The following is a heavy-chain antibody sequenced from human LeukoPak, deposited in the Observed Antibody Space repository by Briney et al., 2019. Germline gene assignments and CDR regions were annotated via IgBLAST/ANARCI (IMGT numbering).Heavy chain of an antibody. CDR2: FSVRYNVI. CDR1: GFTFSDYY. CDR3: VRDLPVAAADF. V-gene: IGHV3-11*04. Sequence: GALRLSCAATGFTFSDYYINWIRQAPGKGLEWVSFFSVRYNVIYYADSVKGRFTVSRDEAKNSLYLQMNSLRAEDTALYYCVRDLPVAAADFWGQGTLVTVSS. J-gene: IGHJ4*02. D-gene: IGHD6-13*01.